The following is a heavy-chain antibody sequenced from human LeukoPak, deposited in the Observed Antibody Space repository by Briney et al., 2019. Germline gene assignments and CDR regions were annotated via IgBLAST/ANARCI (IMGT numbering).Heavy chain of an antibody. V-gene: IGHV3-23*01. Sequence: GGSLRLSCAASGFTFSSYAMSWVRQAPGKGLEWVSGISGSGGSKYYADSVKGRFTISRDNSKNTLYLQMNSLRAEDTALYYCAKGTYSSPHPGYFDYWGQGTLVTVSS. CDR3: AKGTYSSPHPGYFDY. CDR1: GFTFSSYA. CDR2: ISGSGGSK. J-gene: IGHJ4*02. D-gene: IGHD6-13*01.